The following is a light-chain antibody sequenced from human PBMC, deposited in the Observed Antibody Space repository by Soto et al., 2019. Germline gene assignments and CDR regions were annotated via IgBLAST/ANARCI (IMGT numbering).Light chain of an antibody. CDR1: SSDVGGYNY. Sequence: QSALTQPASVSGSPGQSITISCTGTSSDVGGYNYVSWYQQHPGKAPKLMIYDVSYRPSGVSNRFSGSKSGNTASLTISGLQAEDEADYFCSSYSSSSTRVFGTDTKLTVL. J-gene: IGLJ1*01. CDR3: SSYSSSSTRV. CDR2: DVS. V-gene: IGLV2-14*01.